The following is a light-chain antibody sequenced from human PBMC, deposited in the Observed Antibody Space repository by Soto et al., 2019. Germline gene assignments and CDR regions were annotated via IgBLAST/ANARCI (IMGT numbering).Light chain of an antibody. CDR2: AAS. CDR1: QNINNY. V-gene: IGKV1-39*01. J-gene: IGKJ2*01. CDR3: QQSHTPPYT. Sequence: DIQMTQSPSSLSASEGGRVTITCRASQNINNYLNWYQQKPGQAPKLLIYAASSLQSGVPSRFTDSGSGIDLTLYISDLQHGEFATYSCQQSHTPPYTFGQGNKLEIQ.